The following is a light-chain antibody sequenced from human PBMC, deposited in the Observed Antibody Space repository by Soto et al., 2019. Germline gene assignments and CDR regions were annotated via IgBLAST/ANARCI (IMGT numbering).Light chain of an antibody. CDR1: QDISNY. Sequence: DIQMTQSPSSLSASVGDRVTITCQASQDISNYLNWYQQKPGKAPKLLIYDASNLETGVPSRFSGSGSGTDFTFTISSLQPEDIAAYYCQQYDNLPPGFGQETRLEIK. J-gene: IGKJ5*01. CDR3: QQYDNLPPG. CDR2: DAS. V-gene: IGKV1-33*01.